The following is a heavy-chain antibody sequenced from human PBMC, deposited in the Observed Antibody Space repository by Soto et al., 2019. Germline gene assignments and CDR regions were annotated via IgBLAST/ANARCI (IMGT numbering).Heavy chain of an antibody. CDR2: IDPSDSYT. CDR3: ARDYSPYSSSLYYYYGMDV. Sequence: PGESLKISCKGSGYSFTSYWISWVRQMPGKGLEWMGRIDPSDSYTNYSPSFQGHVTITADKSISTAYLQWSSLKASDTAMYYCARDYSPYSSSLYYYYGMDVWGQGTTVTVS. V-gene: IGHV5-10-1*01. J-gene: IGHJ6*02. CDR1: GYSFTSYW. D-gene: IGHD6-6*01.